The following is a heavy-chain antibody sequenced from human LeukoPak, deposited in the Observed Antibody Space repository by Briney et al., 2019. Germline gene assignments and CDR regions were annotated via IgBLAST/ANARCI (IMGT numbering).Heavy chain of an antibody. CDR2: ISASGGST. J-gene: IGHJ4*02. CDR1: GFTFSSSA. CDR3: ARDYMILAQWKD. D-gene: IGHD3/OR15-3a*01. Sequence: GGSLRLSCAASGFTFSSSAMSWVRQVPGKGLEWVSGISASGGSTYYADSVRGRFTISRDNSKNTLYVQMNSLRDEDTAVYYCARDYMILAQWKDWGQGTLVTVSS. V-gene: IGHV3-23*01.